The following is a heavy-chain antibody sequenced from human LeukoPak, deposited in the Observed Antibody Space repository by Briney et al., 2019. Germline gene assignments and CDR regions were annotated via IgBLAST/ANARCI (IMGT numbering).Heavy chain of an antibody. CDR3: ARTYYDSNGYYGWEYYFDY. Sequence: KPGRSLRLSCAASGFTFSTYGMHWVRQAPGKGLEWVAVISYDGSNYYYADSVKGRFTISRDNSKNTLYLQMNSLRAEDTAVYYCARTYYDSNGYYGWEYYFDYWGQGTLVTVSS. CDR2: ISYDGSNY. J-gene: IGHJ4*02. CDR1: GFTFSTYG. D-gene: IGHD3-22*01. V-gene: IGHV3-30*03.